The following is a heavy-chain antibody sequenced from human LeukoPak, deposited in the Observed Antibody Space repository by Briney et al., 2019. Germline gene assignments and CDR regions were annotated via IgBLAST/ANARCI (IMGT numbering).Heavy chain of an antibody. J-gene: IGHJ4*02. CDR3: AKWGDYDILTGYYVSDF. V-gene: IGHV3-23*01. D-gene: IGHD3-9*01. CDR2: ITGSGNTT. Sequence: GGSLRLSRAASGFIFRNYAMSWVRQAPGKGLEWVSAITGSGNTTYYADSVKGRFTISRDNSKNTLYVEMNTLRAEDTAVYYCAKWGDYDILTGYYVSDFWGQGALVTVSS. CDR1: GFIFRNYA.